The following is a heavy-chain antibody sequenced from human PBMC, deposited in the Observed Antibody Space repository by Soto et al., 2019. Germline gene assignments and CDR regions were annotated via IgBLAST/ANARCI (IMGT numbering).Heavy chain of an antibody. CDR3: ASGIAAAAGWFDP. CDR1: GGSISSYY. V-gene: IGHV4-59*01. Sequence: QVQLQESGPGLVKPSETLSLTCTVSGGSISSYYWSWIRQPPGKGLEWIGYIYYSGSTNYNPSLKSRATISVATSKNQFSLKLSSVTAADTAVYYCASGIAAAAGWFDPWGQGTLVTVSS. D-gene: IGHD6-13*01. CDR2: IYYSGST. J-gene: IGHJ5*02.